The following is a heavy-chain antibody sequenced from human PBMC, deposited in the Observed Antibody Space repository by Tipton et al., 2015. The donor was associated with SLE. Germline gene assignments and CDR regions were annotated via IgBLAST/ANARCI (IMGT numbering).Heavy chain of an antibody. D-gene: IGHD3-22*01. CDR1: GGSFSGYY. J-gene: IGHJ3*02. V-gene: IGHV4-34*01. CDR2: INHSGST. CDR3: ARGLYDSSCYYFYAFDI. Sequence: TLSLTCAVYGGSFSGYYWSWIRQPPGEGLEWIGEINHSGSTNYNPSLKSRVTISVDTSKNQFSLKLSSVTAADTAVYYCARGLYDSSCYYFYAFDIWGQGTMVTVSS.